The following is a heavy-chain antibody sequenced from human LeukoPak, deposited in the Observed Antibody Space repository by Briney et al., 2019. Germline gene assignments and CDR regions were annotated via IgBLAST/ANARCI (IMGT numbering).Heavy chain of an antibody. V-gene: IGHV3-30-3*01. D-gene: IGHD1-26*01. CDR2: ISYDGSNK. Sequence: GGSLRLSCVASGFTFSSYAMHWVRQAPGKGLEWVAVISYDGSNKYYADSVKGRFTISRDNSKNTLYLQMNSLRAEDTAVYYCASGWELRDFDYWGQGTLVTVSS. J-gene: IGHJ4*02. CDR3: ASGWELRDFDY. CDR1: GFTFSSYA.